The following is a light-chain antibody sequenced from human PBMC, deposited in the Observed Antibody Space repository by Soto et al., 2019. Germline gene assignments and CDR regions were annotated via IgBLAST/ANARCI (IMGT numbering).Light chain of an antibody. CDR3: QQYDSYSPT. Sequence: DIQMTQSPCTLSASVGDRVAITCRASQSINNWLAWYQLKPGKAPKLLIYDASTLESGVPSRFSGSGSGTEFTLTISSLQPDDFATYYCQQYDSYSPTFGQGTKVDIK. V-gene: IGKV1-5*01. CDR1: QSINNW. CDR2: DAS. J-gene: IGKJ1*01.